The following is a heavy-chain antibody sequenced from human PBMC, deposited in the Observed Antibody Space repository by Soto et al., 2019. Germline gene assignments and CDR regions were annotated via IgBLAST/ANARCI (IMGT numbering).Heavy chain of an antibody. Sequence: GGSLRLSCAASGFTLSGYAMDWVRQAPGKGLEYVSGISTNGVGTYYVNSVQGRFTISRDNSKNTVYLQMGSLRPEDMAVYYCARRARPDFYYMDVWGKGTTVTVSS. D-gene: IGHD6-6*01. CDR1: GFTLSGYA. J-gene: IGHJ6*03. V-gene: IGHV3-64*01. CDR2: ISTNGVGT. CDR3: ARRARPDFYYMDV.